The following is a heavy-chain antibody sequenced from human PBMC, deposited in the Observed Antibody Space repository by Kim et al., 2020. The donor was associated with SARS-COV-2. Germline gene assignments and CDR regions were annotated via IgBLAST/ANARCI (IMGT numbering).Heavy chain of an antibody. J-gene: IGHJ4*02. Sequence: GGSLRLSCAASGFTFSSYAMSWVRQAPGKGLEWVSAISGSGGSTYYADSVKGRFTISRDNSKNTLYLQMNSLRAEDTAVYYCAKYPGAPTASGRITMVRGVIIGYYFDYWGQGTLVTVSS. CDR2: ISGSGGST. CDR1: GFTFSSYA. V-gene: IGHV3-23*01. D-gene: IGHD3-10*01. CDR3: AKYPGAPTASGRITMVRGVIIGYYFDY.